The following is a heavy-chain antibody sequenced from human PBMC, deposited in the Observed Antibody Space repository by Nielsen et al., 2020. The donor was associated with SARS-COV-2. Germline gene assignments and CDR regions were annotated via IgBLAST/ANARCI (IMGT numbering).Heavy chain of an antibody. CDR2: INHSGST. CDR1: GGSFSGYY. Sequence: GSLRLSCAVYGGSFSGYYWSWIRQPPGKGLEWIGEINHSGSTNYNPSLKSRVTISVDTSKNQFSLKLSSVTAADTAVYYCARGLRGIFGVVITPRGSRFDYWGQGTLVTVSS. D-gene: IGHD3-3*01. J-gene: IGHJ4*02. CDR3: ARGLRGIFGVVITPRGSRFDY. V-gene: IGHV4-34*01.